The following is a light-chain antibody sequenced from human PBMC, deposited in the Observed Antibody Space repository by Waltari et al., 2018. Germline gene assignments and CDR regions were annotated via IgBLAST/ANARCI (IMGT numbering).Light chain of an antibody. CDR1: SSDVGAYDY. CDR3: SSYAGSNNLV. J-gene: IGLJ2*01. V-gene: IGLV2-8*01. Sequence: QSALTQPPSASGSPGQSVTISCPGTSSDVGAYDYFSWYQHPPGKAPNLLLSEVSKRPSGVPDLFSGSRSGNTASLTVSGLQAEDEADYYCSSYAGSNNLVFGGGTKLTVL. CDR2: EVS.